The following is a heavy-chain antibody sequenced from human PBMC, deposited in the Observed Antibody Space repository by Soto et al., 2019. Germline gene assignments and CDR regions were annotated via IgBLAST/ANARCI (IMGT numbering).Heavy chain of an antibody. CDR3: ARGSLAMVRRVRRIDYYYYYMDV. CDR2: IYYSGST. D-gene: IGHD3-10*01. Sequence: SETLSLTCTVSGGSISSYYWSWIRQPPGKGLEWIGYIYYSGSTNYNPSLKSRVTISVDTSKNQFSLKLSSVTAADTAVYYCARGSLAMVRRVRRIDYYYYYMDVWGKGTTVTVSS. V-gene: IGHV4-59*01. J-gene: IGHJ6*03. CDR1: GGSISSYY.